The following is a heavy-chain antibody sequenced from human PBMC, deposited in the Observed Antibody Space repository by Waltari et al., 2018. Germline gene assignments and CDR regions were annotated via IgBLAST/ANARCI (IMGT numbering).Heavy chain of an antibody. CDR2: ISGSGGST. CDR3: AKSGLQSSGFGYFFDY. Sequence: ELQLVESGGGLVQPGGSLRLSCAASGFTFASYAMNWVRQAPGKGLGWVSGISGSGGSTYYADSVKGRFTIARDNSESTLYLQMNSLRAEDTAVYYCAKSGLQSSGFGYFFDYWGQGTLVTVSA. J-gene: IGHJ4*02. CDR1: GFTFASYA. D-gene: IGHD3-3*01. V-gene: IGHV3-23*04.